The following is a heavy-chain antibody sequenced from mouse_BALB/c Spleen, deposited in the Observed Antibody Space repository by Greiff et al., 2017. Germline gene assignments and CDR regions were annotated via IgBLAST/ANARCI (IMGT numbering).Heavy chain of an antibody. J-gene: IGHJ3*01. CDR1: GFNINDTY. CDR2: IDPANGNT. CDR3: ARDYDVDVFAY. D-gene: IGHD2-4*01. Sequence: VQLQQSGAELVKPGASVKLSCTASGFNINDTYMHWVKQRPEQGLEWIGRIDPANGNTKYDPKFQGKATITADTSSNTAYLQLSSLTSEDTAVYYCARDYDVDVFAYWGQGTLVTVSA. V-gene: IGHV14-3*02.